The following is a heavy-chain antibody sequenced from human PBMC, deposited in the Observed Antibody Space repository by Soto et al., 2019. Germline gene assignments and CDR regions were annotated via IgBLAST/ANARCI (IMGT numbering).Heavy chain of an antibody. J-gene: IGHJ5*02. D-gene: IGHD3-22*01. V-gene: IGHV4-31*03. CDR1: GGSISSGGYY. Sequence: SETLSLTCTVSGGSISSGGYYWSWIRQHPGKGLEWIGYIYYSGSTYYNPSLKGRVTISVDTSKNQFSLKLSSVTAADTAVYYCARDRGSNYYDSSGGGFDPWGQGTLVTVSS. CDR3: ARDRGSNYYDSSGGGFDP. CDR2: IYYSGST.